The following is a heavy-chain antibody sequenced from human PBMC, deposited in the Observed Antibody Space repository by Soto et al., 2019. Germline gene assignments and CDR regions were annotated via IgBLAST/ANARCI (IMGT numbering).Heavy chain of an antibody. J-gene: IGHJ4*02. Sequence: QVQLVQSGAEVKKPGASVKVSCKASGYTFTSYYMHWVRQAPGQGLEWMGIINPSGGSTSYAQKFQGRVTMTRDTSTSTVYIELSSLRSEDTAVYYCAREELDYYGSGSPNFDYWGQGTLVTVSS. CDR2: INPSGGST. CDR1: GYTFTSYY. D-gene: IGHD3-10*01. CDR3: AREELDYYGSGSPNFDY. V-gene: IGHV1-46*01.